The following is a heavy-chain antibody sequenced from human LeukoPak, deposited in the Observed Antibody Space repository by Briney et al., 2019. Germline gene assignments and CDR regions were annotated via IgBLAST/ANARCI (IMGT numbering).Heavy chain of an antibody. CDR3: ARDEGYCSGGSCYSEWAFDI. CDR2: IYYSGST. V-gene: IGHV4-34*01. D-gene: IGHD2-15*01. Sequence: SETLSLTCAVYGGSFSGYYWSWIRQPPGKGLEWIGSIYYSGSTYYNPFLKSRVTISVDTSKNQFSLKLSSVTAADTAVYYCARDEGYCSGGSCYSEWAFDIWGQGTMVTVSS. J-gene: IGHJ3*02. CDR1: GGSFSGYY.